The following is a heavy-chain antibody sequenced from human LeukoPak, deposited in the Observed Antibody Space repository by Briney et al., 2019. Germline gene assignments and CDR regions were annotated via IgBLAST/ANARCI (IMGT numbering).Heavy chain of an antibody. D-gene: IGHD3-16*02. CDR1: GYTFTTYA. CDR3: ARGGHDYVWGSYRYLEDY. CDR2: INTDTGNP. V-gene: IGHV7-4-1*02. J-gene: IGHJ4*02. Sequence: ASVKVSCKASGYTFTTYAMNWVRQAPGQGLEWMGWINTDTGNPTYAQGFTGRFVFSLDTSVSTAYLQISSLKAEDTAVYYCARGGHDYVWGSYRYLEDYWGQGTLVTVSS.